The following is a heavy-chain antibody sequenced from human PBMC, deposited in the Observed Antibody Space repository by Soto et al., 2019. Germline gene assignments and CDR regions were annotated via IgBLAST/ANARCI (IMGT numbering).Heavy chain of an antibody. CDR2: INSGGSTT. J-gene: IGHJ3*02. V-gene: IGHV3-74*01. Sequence: QTGGSLRLSCAASGFTFSSYWMHWVRQAPGKGLVWVSRINSGGSTTSYADSVKGRLTISRDNAKNTLYLQMNSLRAEDTAVYYCAGDSSGYSYDAFDIWGQGTMVTVSS. D-gene: IGHD3-22*01. CDR3: AGDSSGYSYDAFDI. CDR1: GFTFSSYW.